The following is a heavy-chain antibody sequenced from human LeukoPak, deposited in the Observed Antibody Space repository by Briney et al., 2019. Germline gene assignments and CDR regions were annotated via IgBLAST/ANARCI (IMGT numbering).Heavy chain of an antibody. D-gene: IGHD3-3*01. V-gene: IGHV3-21*01. CDR2: ISSSSSYI. CDR1: GFTFSSYA. Sequence: GSLRLSCAASGFTFSSYAMNWVRQAPGKGLEWVSSISSSSSYIYYADSVKGRFTISRDNAKNSLYLQMNSLRAEDTAVYYCARGHYDFWSGYYLPYYYYYMDVWGKGTTVTVSS. J-gene: IGHJ6*03. CDR3: ARGHYDFWSGYYLPYYYYYMDV.